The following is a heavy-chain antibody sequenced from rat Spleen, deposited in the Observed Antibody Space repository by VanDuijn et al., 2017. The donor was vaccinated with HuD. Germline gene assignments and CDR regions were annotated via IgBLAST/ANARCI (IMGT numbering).Heavy chain of an antibody. CDR3: ARKVFIADWYFDF. Sequence: QVQMKETGPGLVQTTQTLSVTCTVSGFSLTNYGVIWVRQSPGKGLEWMGVIWSGGGTDYNSAVKSRLSISRDTSKSQVFLKMNSLQTEDTAMYFCARKVFIADWYFDFWGPGTMVTVSS. J-gene: IGHJ1*01. CDR1: GFSLTNYG. V-gene: IGHV2-47*01. D-gene: IGHD1-1*01. CDR2: IWSGGGT.